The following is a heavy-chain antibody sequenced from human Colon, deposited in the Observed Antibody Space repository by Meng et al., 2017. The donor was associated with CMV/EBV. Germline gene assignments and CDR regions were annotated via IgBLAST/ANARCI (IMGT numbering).Heavy chain of an antibody. CDR1: GYPFTIHY. CDR3: ATLSIYDSTISDF. J-gene: IGHJ4*02. Sequence: ASVKVSCKTSGYPFTIHYIHWVRQAPGRGLEWMGWMNPNSGDTNYAQKFQDRVEMTMDTTVNTAYLDLTSLRSADTAVYYCATLSIYDSTISDFWGQGTLVTVSS. CDR2: MNPNSGDT. D-gene: IGHD5/OR15-5a*01. V-gene: IGHV1-2*02.